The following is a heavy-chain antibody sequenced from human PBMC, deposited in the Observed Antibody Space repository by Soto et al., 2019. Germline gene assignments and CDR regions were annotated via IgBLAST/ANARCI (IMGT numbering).Heavy chain of an antibody. CDR2: IKSDGRST. V-gene: IGHV3-74*03. Sequence: PGVSLRLSWSASGFTFSCYWMQWVRQDPGKGLVWVSRIKSDGRSTMYADSVKGRFTISRDNANNTLFLQMNSLRAEDTAVYYCATLASVHPDRYDYWGQGTLVTVSS. J-gene: IGHJ4*02. CDR1: GFTFSCYW. D-gene: IGHD1-1*01. CDR3: ATLASVHPDRYDY.